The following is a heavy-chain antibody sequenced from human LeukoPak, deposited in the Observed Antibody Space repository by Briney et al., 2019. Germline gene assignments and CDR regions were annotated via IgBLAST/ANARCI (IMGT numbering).Heavy chain of an antibody. Sequence: SVRVSCKASGGTFSSYAISWVRQAPGQGLEWMGRILPIFGTANYAQKFQGRVTITTDESTSTAYMELSSLRSEDTAVYYCARVKYSSSSPHNWFDPWGQGTLVTVSS. D-gene: IGHD6-6*01. CDR3: ARVKYSSSSPHNWFDP. J-gene: IGHJ5*02. CDR1: GGTFSSYA. V-gene: IGHV1-69*05. CDR2: ILPIFGTA.